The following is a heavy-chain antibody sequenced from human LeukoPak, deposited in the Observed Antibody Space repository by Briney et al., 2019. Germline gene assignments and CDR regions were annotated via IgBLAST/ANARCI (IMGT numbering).Heavy chain of an antibody. J-gene: IGHJ4*02. CDR3: GGGYNWNYGVDY. Sequence: ASVKVSCKASGGTFSSYAISWVRQAPGHGLEWMGGIIPISCTANYAQKFQGRVTITADESTSTAYMELSSLGSEDTAVYYCGGGYNWNYGVDYWGQGTLVTVSS. CDR1: GGTFSSYA. D-gene: IGHD1-7*01. CDR2: IIPISCTA. V-gene: IGHV1-69*13.